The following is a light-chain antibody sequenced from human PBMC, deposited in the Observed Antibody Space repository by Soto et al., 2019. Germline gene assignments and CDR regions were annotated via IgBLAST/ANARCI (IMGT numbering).Light chain of an antibody. J-gene: IGKJ1*01. Sequence: EIVMTQSPVTLSVSPGERATLSCRASQSVGDTYLAWYQQKPGQAPRLLMYSTSIRATGIPDRFSGSGSGTDFTLTISRLDPEDFAVYYCQHYDRAPMWTFGQGTKVDIK. CDR1: QSVGDTY. CDR2: STS. V-gene: IGKV3-20*01. CDR3: QHYDRAPMWT.